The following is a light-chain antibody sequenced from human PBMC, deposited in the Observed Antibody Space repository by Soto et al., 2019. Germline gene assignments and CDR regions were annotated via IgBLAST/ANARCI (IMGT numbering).Light chain of an antibody. CDR1: QSVSSY. V-gene: IGKV3-11*01. CDR3: QQHSNWRLT. CDR2: DAS. Sequence: EIVLTQSPATLSLSPGERATLSCRDSQSVSSYLAWYQQKPGQAPRLLIYDASNRATGIPARFSGSGSGTDFTLTISSLEPEDFAVYYCQQHSNWRLTFGGGTKVDIK. J-gene: IGKJ4*01.